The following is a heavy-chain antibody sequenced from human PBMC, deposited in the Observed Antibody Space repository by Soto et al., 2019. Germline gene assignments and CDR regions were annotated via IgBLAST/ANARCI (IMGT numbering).Heavy chain of an antibody. V-gene: IGHV1-3*01. D-gene: IGHD2-2*02. Sequence: QVQLVQSGVEVKKPGASVKVSCKASGYTFTTYAMHWVRQAPGQRLEWMGWINAGNGKTKYSQKFQGRVTITRDTSETTVYMELSSLRSEDTAVYYCARAGDDCSTTNCYMIDYWGQGTLVTVSS. CDR3: ARAGDDCSTTNCYMIDY. J-gene: IGHJ4*02. CDR2: INAGNGKT. CDR1: GYTFTTYA.